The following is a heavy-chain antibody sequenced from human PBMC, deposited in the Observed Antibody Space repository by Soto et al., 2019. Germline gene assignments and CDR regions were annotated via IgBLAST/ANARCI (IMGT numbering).Heavy chain of an antibody. V-gene: IGHV4-30-2*01. CDR2: IYHSGIP. Sequence: QLQLQESGSGLVKPSQTLSLTCAVSGGSISSGGYSWSWIRQPPGKGLEWIGYIYHSGIPYYNPSLKSRVTISVDRSKNQFSLKLSSVTAADSAVYYCAGVRGPYCGGECYPPTPNWFDPWGQGPLVTVSS. CDR3: AGVRGPYCGGECYPPTPNWFDP. CDR1: GGSISSGGYS. J-gene: IGHJ5*02. D-gene: IGHD2-21*01.